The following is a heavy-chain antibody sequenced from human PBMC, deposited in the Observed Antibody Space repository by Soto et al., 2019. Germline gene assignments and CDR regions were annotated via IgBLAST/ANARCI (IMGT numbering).Heavy chain of an antibody. Sequence: PGGSLRLSCRDSGFSFNTYVMDWVRQAPGKGLEWVSAISGSGGSTYYADSVKGRFTISRDNSKNTLYLQMNSLRAEDTAVYYCAKDVTYYYDSSGSHDAFDIWGQGTMVTVSS. CDR2: ISGSGGST. D-gene: IGHD3-22*01. J-gene: IGHJ3*02. CDR1: GFSFNTYV. V-gene: IGHV3-23*01. CDR3: AKDVTYYYDSSGSHDAFDI.